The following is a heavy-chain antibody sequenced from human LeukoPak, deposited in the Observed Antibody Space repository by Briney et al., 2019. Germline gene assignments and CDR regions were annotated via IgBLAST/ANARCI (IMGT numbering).Heavy chain of an antibody. Sequence: GGSLRLSCAASGFTFSSYSMNWVRQAPGKGLEWVSSISSSSSYIYYADSVKGRFTISRDNAKNSLYLQMNSLGAEDTAVYYCARDPALYYYDSSGYQYSWGQGTLVTVSS. CDR3: ARDPALYYYDSSGYQYS. V-gene: IGHV3-21*01. D-gene: IGHD3-22*01. CDR2: ISSSSSYI. J-gene: IGHJ4*02. CDR1: GFTFSSYS.